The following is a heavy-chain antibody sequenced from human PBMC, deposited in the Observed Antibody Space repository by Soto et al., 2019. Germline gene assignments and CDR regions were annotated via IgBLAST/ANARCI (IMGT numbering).Heavy chain of an antibody. J-gene: IGHJ6*02. Sequence: ASVKVSCKASGYTFTSYAMHWVRQAPGQRLEWMGWINAGNGNTKYSQKFQGRVTITRDTSASTAYMELSSLRSEDTAVYYCARAFIVVDYLYYYYGMDVWGQGTTVTVSS. V-gene: IGHV1-3*01. CDR2: INAGNGNT. CDR1: GYTFTSYA. CDR3: ARAFIVVDYLYYYYGMDV. D-gene: IGHD3-22*01.